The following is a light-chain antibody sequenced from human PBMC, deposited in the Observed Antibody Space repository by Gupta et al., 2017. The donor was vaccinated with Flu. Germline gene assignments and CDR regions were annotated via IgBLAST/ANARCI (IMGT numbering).Light chain of an antibody. J-gene: IGKJ1*01. CDR3: QQDNDWPIT. Sequence: SPATLSLSHVERVTPSCRARQGVSGSVEWYQQKPGQAPRVFIYGAFNSAWIPARVSGSGSGTEYTLTISSLQSEDFAVYYCQQDNDWPITFGQGTKVEIK. V-gene: IGKV3-15*01. CDR2: GAF. CDR1: QGVSGS.